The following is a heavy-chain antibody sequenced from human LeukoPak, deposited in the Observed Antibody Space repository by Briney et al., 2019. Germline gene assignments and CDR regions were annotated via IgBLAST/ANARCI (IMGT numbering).Heavy chain of an antibody. CDR3: AICSSTWSGDRPDS. CDR1: GGTFRNYP. CDR2: VLPIFRMT. J-gene: IGHJ4*02. Sequence: SVKLSCTASGGTFRNYPISWVRQAPGQGLEWMGGVLPIFRMTNYAEKFQGRVTITADESTTTAYLELNSLRSEDTAVYYCAICSSTWSGDRPDSWGQGSLVTVSS. V-gene: IGHV1-69*01. D-gene: IGHD2-2*01.